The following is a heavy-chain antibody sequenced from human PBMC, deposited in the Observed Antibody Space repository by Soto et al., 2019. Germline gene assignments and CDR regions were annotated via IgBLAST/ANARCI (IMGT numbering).Heavy chain of an antibody. V-gene: IGHV4-31*03. CDR1: GGSISSGGYY. CDR2: IYYSGST. Sequence: ASETLSLTCTVSGGSISSGGYYWSWIRQHPGKGLEWIGYIYYSGSTYYNPSLKSRVTISVDTSKNQFSLKLSSVTAADTAVYYCARASSWNYYGMDVWGQGTTVTVSS. CDR3: ARASSWNYYGMDV. D-gene: IGHD6-13*01. J-gene: IGHJ6*02.